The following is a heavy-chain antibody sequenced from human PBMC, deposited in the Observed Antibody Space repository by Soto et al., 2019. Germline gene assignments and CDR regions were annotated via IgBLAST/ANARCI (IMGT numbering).Heavy chain of an antibody. CDR1: GFTFSSYA. Sequence: EVQLLESGGGLVQPGGSLRLSCAASGFTFSSYAMSWVRQAPGKGLEWVSAISGSGGSTYYADSVKGRFTISRDNSKNTLYLQMNSLRAEDTAVYYCAKGHHNLRPAAGTVYYFDYWGQGTLVTVSS. CDR3: AKGHHNLRPAAGTVYYFDY. CDR2: ISGSGGST. J-gene: IGHJ4*02. D-gene: IGHD6-13*01. V-gene: IGHV3-23*01.